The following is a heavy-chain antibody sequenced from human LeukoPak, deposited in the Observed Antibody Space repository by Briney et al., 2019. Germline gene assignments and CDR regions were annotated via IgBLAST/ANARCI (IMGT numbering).Heavy chain of an antibody. CDR3: AREGVLMNY. V-gene: IGHV4-59*12. Sequence: SETLSLTCTVSGDSISSYYWSWIRQPPGKGLEWIGYINYSGSTHYNPSLESRVAISVDTSKNQFSLELSSVTAADSAVYYCAREGVLMNYWGQGTLVTVSS. J-gene: IGHJ4*02. D-gene: IGHD2-8*01. CDR2: INYSGST. CDR1: GDSISSYY.